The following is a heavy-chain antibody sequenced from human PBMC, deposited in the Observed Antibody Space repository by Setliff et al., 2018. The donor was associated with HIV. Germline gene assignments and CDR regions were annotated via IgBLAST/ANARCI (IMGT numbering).Heavy chain of an antibody. J-gene: IGHJ4*02. CDR3: ATGGWFDY. D-gene: IGHD6-19*01. CDR1: GFTFSDFY. Sequence: AGGSLRLSCAASGFTFSDFYMTWIRQTPGKGLEGVSYISSSGSAIYYADSVKGRFTISRDNAMNSLYLQMNSLRAEDTALYYCATGGWFDYWGQGVLVTVSS. V-gene: IGHV3-11*04. CDR2: ISSSGSAI.